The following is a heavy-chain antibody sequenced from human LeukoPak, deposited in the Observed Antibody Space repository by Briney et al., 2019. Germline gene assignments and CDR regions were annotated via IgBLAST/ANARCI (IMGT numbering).Heavy chain of an antibody. V-gene: IGHV5-10-1*01. CDR1: GYSFTSYW. D-gene: IGHD2-2*01. CDR3: ARAIVVPAAKSGRWFDP. Sequence: GESLKISCKGSGYSFTSYWISWVRQMPGKGLEWMGRIDPSDSYTNYSPSFQGHATISADKSISTAYLQWSSLKASDTAMYYCARAIVVPAAKSGRWFDPWGQGTLVTVSS. CDR2: IDPSDSYT. J-gene: IGHJ5*02.